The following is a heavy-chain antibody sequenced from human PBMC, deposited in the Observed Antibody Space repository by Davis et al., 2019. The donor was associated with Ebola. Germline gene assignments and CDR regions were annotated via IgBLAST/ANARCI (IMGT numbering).Heavy chain of an antibody. J-gene: IGHJ3*01. V-gene: IGHV3-23*01. Sequence: ESLKISCSASGFIFSSYVMSWVRLAPGKGLEWVSTYGTSADTYYADSVKGRFTISRDNSKNTLYLQMNGLRVEDTAIYYCAKDNRNIWSEVWGQGTMVTVSS. CDR1: GFIFSSYV. D-gene: IGHD2/OR15-2a*01. CDR2: GTSADT. CDR3: AKDNRNIWSEV.